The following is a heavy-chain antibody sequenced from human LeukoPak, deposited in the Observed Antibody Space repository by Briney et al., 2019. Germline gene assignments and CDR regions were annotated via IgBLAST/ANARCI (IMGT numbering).Heavy chain of an antibody. CDR2: MHPNCANT. CDR3: ASRYGSGSQYFYY. CDR1: GYSFLRYD. J-gene: IGHJ4*02. D-gene: IGHD3-10*01. Sequence: ASVKVSCKASGYSFLRYDINWVRQATGQGLEWMGWMHPNCANTGGAQKFQGRVTMTRNTSISTAYMELSSLRSEETAVYYSASRYGSGSQYFYYWGQGTLVTVSS. V-gene: IGHV1-8*01.